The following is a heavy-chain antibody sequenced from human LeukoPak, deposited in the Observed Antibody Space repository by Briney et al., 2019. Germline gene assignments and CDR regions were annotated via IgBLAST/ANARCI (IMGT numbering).Heavy chain of an antibody. CDR2: IKSITYET. Sequence: PGGSLRLSCAASGFSFTDAWMNWVRQAPGKGLEWVGRIKSITYETHYSAPVQGRFTISRDDSRTTLYLQMSSLRSDDTAVYYCASHNEFFNWGQGTLVTVSS. CDR3: ASHNEFFN. J-gene: IGHJ4*02. D-gene: IGHD3-10*01. V-gene: IGHV3-15*01. CDR1: GFSFTDAW.